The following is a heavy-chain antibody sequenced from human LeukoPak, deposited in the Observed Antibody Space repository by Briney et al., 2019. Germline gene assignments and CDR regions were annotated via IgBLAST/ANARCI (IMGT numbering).Heavy chain of an antibody. V-gene: IGHV4-38-2*01. D-gene: IGHD3-10*01. CDR1: GYSIGSGYY. CDR2: IYHSGST. Sequence: SETLSLTCAVSGYSIGSGYYWGWIRQPPGKGLEWIGSIYHSGSTYYNPSLKSRVTISVDTSKNQFSLKLSSVTAADTAVYYCATEIRGVINYYFDYWGQGTLVTVSS. J-gene: IGHJ4*02. CDR3: ATEIRGVINYYFDY.